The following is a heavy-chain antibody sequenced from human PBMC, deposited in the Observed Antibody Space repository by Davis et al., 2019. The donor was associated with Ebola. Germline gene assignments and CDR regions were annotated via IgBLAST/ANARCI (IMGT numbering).Heavy chain of an antibody. CDR3: ARVTVTVGYYYYGMDV. D-gene: IGHD4-17*01. J-gene: IGHJ6*02. CDR1: GYTFTGYY. Sequence: ASVQVSCKASGYTFTGYYMHWVRQAPGQGLEWMGWINPNSGGTNYAQKFQGRVTMTRDTSISTAYMELSRLRSDDTAVYYCARVTVTVGYYYYGMDVWGQGTTVTVSS. CDR2: INPNSGGT. V-gene: IGHV1-2*02.